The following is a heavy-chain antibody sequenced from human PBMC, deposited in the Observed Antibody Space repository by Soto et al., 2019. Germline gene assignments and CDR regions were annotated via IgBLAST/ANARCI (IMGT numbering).Heavy chain of an antibody. CDR3: AKENYGDYAMGWFDP. Sequence: QVQLVESGGGVVQPGRSLRLSCAASGFTFSSYGMHWVRQAPGKGLEWVAVISYDGSNKYYADSVKGRFIISRDNSKNTLYLQMNSLRAEDTAVYYCAKENYGDYAMGWFDPWGQGTLVTVSS. J-gene: IGHJ5*02. CDR2: ISYDGSNK. D-gene: IGHD4-17*01. V-gene: IGHV3-30*18. CDR1: GFTFSSYG.